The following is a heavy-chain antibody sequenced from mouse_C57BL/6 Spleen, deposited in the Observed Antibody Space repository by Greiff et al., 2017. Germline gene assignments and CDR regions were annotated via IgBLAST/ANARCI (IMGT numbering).Heavy chain of an antibody. CDR3: ARRWSYYFDY. D-gene: IGHD2-3*01. V-gene: IGHV1-18*01. J-gene: IGHJ2*01. CDR1: GYTFTDYN. Sequence: VQLRQSGPELVKPGASVKIPCKASGYTFTDYNMDWVKQSHGKSLEWIGDINPNNGGTIYNQKFKGKATLTVDKSSSTAYMELRSLTSEDTAVYYCARRWSYYFDYWGQGTTLTVSS. CDR2: INPNNGGT.